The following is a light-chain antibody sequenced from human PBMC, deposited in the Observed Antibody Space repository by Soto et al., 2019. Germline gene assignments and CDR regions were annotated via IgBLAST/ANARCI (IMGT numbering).Light chain of an antibody. CDR3: SSYRGYYARV. CDR2: AVS. V-gene: IGLV2-14*01. CDR1: SSDVGGYDF. J-gene: IGLJ1*01. Sequence: QSVLTRPASVSGSPGQSITISCTGTSSDVGGYDFFSWYQQHAGRAPKLLIYAVSRRPSGVSNRFSGSKSGNTASLTISGLQAEDEADYYCSSYRGYYARVVXPGTMATVL.